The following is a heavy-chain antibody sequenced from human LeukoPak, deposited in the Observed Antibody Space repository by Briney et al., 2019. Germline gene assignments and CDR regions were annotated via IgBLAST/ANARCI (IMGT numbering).Heavy chain of an antibody. V-gene: IGHV1-24*01. J-gene: IGHJ4*02. Sequence: GTSVKVSCKVSGYTLTELSMHWVRQAPGKGLEWMGGFDPEDGETIYAQKFQGRVTMTEDTSTDTAYMELSSLRSEDTAVYYCATVYYYGSGAFDYWGQGTLVTVSS. D-gene: IGHD3-10*01. CDR3: ATVYYYGSGAFDY. CDR1: GYTLTELS. CDR2: FDPEDGET.